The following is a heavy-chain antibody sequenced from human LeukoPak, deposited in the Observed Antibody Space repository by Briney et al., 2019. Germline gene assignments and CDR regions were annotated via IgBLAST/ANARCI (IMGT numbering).Heavy chain of an antibody. CDR1: GGTFSSYA. Sequence: ASVKVSCKASGGTFSSYAISWVRQAPRQGLEWMGGIIPIFGTANYAQKFQGRVTITADESTSTAYMELSSLRSEDTAVYYCAREYCSGGSCYSWYNWFDPWGQGTLVTVSS. D-gene: IGHD2-15*01. CDR2: IIPIFGTA. J-gene: IGHJ5*02. CDR3: AREYCSGGSCYSWYNWFDP. V-gene: IGHV1-69*13.